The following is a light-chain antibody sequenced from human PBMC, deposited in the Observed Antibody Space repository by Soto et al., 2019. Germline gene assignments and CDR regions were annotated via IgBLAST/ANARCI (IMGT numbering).Light chain of an antibody. Sequence: QSVLTQPPSASGTPGQRVTISCSGSSSNIESNYVYWYQQLPGSAPKLLIYRNDQRPSGGPDRFSGSKSGTSASLAISGLRSEDEADYYCAAWDDSLSALVFGGGTKVTVL. CDR3: AAWDDSLSALV. CDR1: SSNIESNY. V-gene: IGLV1-47*01. CDR2: RND. J-gene: IGLJ3*02.